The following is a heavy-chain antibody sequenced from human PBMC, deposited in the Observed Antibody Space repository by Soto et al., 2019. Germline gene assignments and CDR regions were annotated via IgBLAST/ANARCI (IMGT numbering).Heavy chain of an antibody. J-gene: IGHJ5*02. Sequence: SETLSLTCTVSGGSVSSGPYYWTWIRQPPGKGLEWIGNIYDSGSTNYNPSLRSRVTMSVDTSKNQFSLKLNYVIAADTAVYYCERRGYSKNWKGDWFDPWGQGTLVTVSS. D-gene: IGHD5-12*01. V-gene: IGHV4-61*01. CDR3: ERRGYSKNWKGDWFDP. CDR1: GGSVSSGPYY. CDR2: IYDSGST.